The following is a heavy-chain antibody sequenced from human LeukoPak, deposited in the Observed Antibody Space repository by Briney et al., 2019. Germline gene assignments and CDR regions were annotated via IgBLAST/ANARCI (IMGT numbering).Heavy chain of an antibody. V-gene: IGHV5-51*01. Sequence: GESLKISCKGSGYSCTSFWIGWVRQMPGKGLEWMGIIYPGDSDTRYSPSFQGQVTISADKSISTAYLQWSSLKASDTAMYYCARYYYDSSGTNWFDPWGQGTLVTVSS. CDR2: IYPGDSDT. CDR3: ARYYYDSSGTNWFDP. J-gene: IGHJ5*02. CDR1: GYSCTSFW. D-gene: IGHD3-22*01.